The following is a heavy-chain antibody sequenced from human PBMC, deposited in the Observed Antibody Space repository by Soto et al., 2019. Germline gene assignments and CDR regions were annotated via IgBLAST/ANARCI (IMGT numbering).Heavy chain of an antibody. D-gene: IGHD3-10*01. CDR1: GFTFSSYA. J-gene: IGHJ4*02. CDR3: ASVLLWFGELTAGGFDY. V-gene: IGHV3-23*01. Sequence: EVQLLESGGGLVQPVGSLRLSCAASGFTFSSYAMSWVRQAPGKGLEWVSAISGSGGSTYYADSVKGRFTISRDNSKNTLYLQMNSLSAEDTAVYYCASVLLWFGELTAGGFDYWGQGTLVTVSS. CDR2: ISGSGGST.